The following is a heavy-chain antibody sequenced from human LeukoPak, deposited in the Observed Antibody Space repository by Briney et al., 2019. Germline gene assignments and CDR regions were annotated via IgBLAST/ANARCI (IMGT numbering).Heavy chain of an antibody. CDR3: ARAHSGYAPYYYYYGMDV. CDR1: GGSISSYY. V-gene: IGHV4-59*01. J-gene: IGHJ6*02. D-gene: IGHD5-12*01. CDR2: IYYSGST. Sequence: PSETLSLTCTVSGGSISSYYWSRIRQPPGKGLEWVGYIYYSGSTNYNPSLKSRVTISVDTSKNQFSLKLSSVTAADTAVYYCARAHSGYAPYYYYYGMDVWGQGTTVTVSS.